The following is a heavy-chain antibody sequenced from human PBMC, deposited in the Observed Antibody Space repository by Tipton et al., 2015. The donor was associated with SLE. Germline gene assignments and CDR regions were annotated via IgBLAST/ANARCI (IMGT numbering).Heavy chain of an antibody. Sequence: SLRLSCAASGFTFDDYAMHWVRQAPGKGLEWVSGISWNSGSVGYADSVKGRFTISRDNAKNSLYLQMNSLRAEDTALYYCAKGFGQGYCSGGSCFDAFDLWGQGTMVTVSS. CDR3: AKGFGQGYCSGGSCFDAFDL. D-gene: IGHD2-15*01. CDR1: GFTFDDYA. J-gene: IGHJ3*01. CDR2: ISWNSGSV. V-gene: IGHV3-9*01.